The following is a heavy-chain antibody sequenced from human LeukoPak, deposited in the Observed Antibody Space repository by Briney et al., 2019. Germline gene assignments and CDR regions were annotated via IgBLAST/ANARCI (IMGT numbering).Heavy chain of an antibody. CDR1: GFTFSSYW. J-gene: IGHJ3*02. D-gene: IGHD3-22*01. V-gene: IGHV3-74*01. CDR2: INSDGSST. CDR3: ARGITMIVVVHPDAFDI. Sequence: GGSLRLSCAASGFTFSSYWMHWVRQAPGKGLVWVSRINSDGSSTSYAGSVKGRFTISRDNAKNSLYLQMNSLRAEDTAVYYCARGITMIVVVHPDAFDIWGQGTMVTVSS.